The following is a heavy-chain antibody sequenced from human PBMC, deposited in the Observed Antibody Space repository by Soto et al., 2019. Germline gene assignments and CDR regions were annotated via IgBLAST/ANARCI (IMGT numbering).Heavy chain of an antibody. V-gene: IGHV3-30-3*01. D-gene: IGHD3-22*01. J-gene: IGHJ4*02. Sequence: QVQLVESGGGVVQPGRSLRLSCAASGFTFSSYAMHWVRQAPGKGLEWVAVISYDGSNKYYADSVKGRFTISRDNSKNTLYLQMNSLRAEDKAVYYCARGWYYYDSSGYYYLDYWGQGTLVTVSS. CDR1: GFTFSSYA. CDR2: ISYDGSNK. CDR3: ARGWYYYDSSGYYYLDY.